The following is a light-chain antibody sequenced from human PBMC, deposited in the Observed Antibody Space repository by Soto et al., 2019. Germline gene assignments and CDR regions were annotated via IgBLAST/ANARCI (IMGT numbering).Light chain of an antibody. CDR2: GNN. CDR1: DSNIGENFD. CDR3: QSYDSGLSGSV. Sequence: QSVLTQPPSVSGAPGQRVTISCTGSDSNIGENFDIHWYQQLPGTAPKLLIFGNNNRPSGVPDRFSASRSGTSASLAITGRQAEDEADYYCQSYDSGLSGSVFGGGTKLTVL. J-gene: IGLJ3*02. V-gene: IGLV1-40*01.